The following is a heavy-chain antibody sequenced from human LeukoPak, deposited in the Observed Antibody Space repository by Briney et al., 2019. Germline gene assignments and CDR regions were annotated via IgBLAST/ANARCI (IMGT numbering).Heavy chain of an antibody. Sequence: SETLSLTCTVSGGSIGNYYWSWVRQSPGKGLDWIGSFFYTGATNYSPSLKSRVTMSVDTSKTQFSLRLNSVTAADTAVYYCVRQNRQMADLALWGQGTQVTVSS. CDR2: FFYTGAT. V-gene: IGHV4-59*08. D-gene: IGHD5-24*01. J-gene: IGHJ5*02. CDR3: VRQNRQMADLAL. CDR1: GGSIGNYY.